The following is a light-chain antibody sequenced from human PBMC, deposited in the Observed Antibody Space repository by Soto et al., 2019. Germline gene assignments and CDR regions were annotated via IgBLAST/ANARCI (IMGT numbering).Light chain of an antibody. J-gene: IGLJ1*01. V-gene: IGLV2-14*01. Sequence: QPVLTQPASVSGSPGQSITISCTGTSSDVGGYNYVSWYQQHPGKAPKFMIYDVSNRPSGVSNRFPGSKSGNTASLTISGLQAEDEADYYCCSYTTSNTRQIVFGTGTKLTVL. CDR1: SSDVGGYNY. CDR2: DVS. CDR3: CSYTTSNTRQIV.